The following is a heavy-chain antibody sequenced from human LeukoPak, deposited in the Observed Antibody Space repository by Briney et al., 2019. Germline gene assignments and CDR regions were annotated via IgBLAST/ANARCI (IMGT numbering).Heavy chain of an antibody. V-gene: IGHV4-59*08. J-gene: IGHJ4*02. CDR1: GGSISSYF. CDR2: ISDIGSI. CDR3: AGHHPRNTVDF. Sequence: SETLSLTCTVSGGSISSYFWSWIRQPPGKGLEWIAYISDIGSINYNPSLKSRVTISLDTSKNQFSLKLSSVTAADTAVYYCAGHHPRNTVDFWGQGTLVTVSS. D-gene: IGHD2/OR15-2a*01.